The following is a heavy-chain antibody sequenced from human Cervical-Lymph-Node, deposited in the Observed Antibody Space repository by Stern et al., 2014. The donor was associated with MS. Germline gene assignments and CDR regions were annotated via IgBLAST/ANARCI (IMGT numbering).Heavy chain of an antibody. V-gene: IGHV3-74*02. CDR3: ARSWELAFDY. J-gene: IGHJ4*02. CDR2: INSDGSRT. D-gene: IGHD1-26*01. CDR1: GFTFSNSW. Sequence: VQLVQSGGGFVQPGGSLRLSCAASGFTFSNSWMHWVRQAPGQGLVWVSHINSDGSRTSYADSVKGRFTISGDNAKNTLYLQMNSLRAEDTAVYYCARSWELAFDYWGQGTLVTVSS.